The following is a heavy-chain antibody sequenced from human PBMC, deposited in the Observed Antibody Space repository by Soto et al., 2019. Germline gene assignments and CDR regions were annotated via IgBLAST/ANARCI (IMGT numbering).Heavy chain of an antibody. CDR1: GYTFSTYG. Sequence: SVKVSCKASGYTFSTYGISWVRQAPGQGLERMGWISAYNGNTNYAQKFQGRVTLTSDTSSFTAYMELRILRSDDMAVYFCARDVVVAAYYYDGMDVWGQVTTVTVSS. CDR3: ARDVVVAAYYYDGMDV. CDR2: ISAYNGNT. D-gene: IGHD6-19*01. V-gene: IGHV1-18*03. J-gene: IGHJ6*02.